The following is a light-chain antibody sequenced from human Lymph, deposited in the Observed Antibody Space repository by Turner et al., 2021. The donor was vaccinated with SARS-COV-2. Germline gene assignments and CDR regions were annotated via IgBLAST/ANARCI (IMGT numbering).Light chain of an antibody. CDR3: CSYARSTVV. J-gene: IGLJ3*02. V-gene: IGLV2-23*02. CDR1: SSDVGSYNL. CDR2: EVS. Sequence: QSALSQPASVSGSPGQSITISCTGTSSDVGSYNLVSWYQQHPGKAPKLMIYEVSKRPSGVSNRFSGSKSGNTASLTISGLQAEDEADYYCCSYARSTVVLGGGTKLTVL.